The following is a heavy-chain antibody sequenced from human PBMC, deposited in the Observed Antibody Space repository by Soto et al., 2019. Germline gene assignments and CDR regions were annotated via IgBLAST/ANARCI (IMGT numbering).Heavy chain of an antibody. D-gene: IGHD6-13*01. CDR3: VRDAGIAGRPAPFSY. CDR1: GGSISSNSYY. Sequence: SETLSLTCTVSGGSISSNSYYWGWIRQPPGKGLEWIASIYYSGSPYYNPSLKSRVTISVDTSKNQFSLKLISVTAADTALYYCVRDAGIAGRPAPFSYWGQGTLVTVSS. J-gene: IGHJ4*02. CDR2: IYYSGSP. V-gene: IGHV4-39*02.